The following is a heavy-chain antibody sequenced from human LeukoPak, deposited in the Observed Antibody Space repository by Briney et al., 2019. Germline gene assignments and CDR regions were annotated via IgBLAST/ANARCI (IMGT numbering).Heavy chain of an antibody. CDR2: IVVGSGNT. V-gene: IGHV1-58*02. CDR3: AATIKEYNRYYYYYYGMDV. CDR1: GFTFTSSA. Sequence: SVKVSCKASGFTFTSSAMQWVRQARGQRLEWIGWIVVGSGNTSYAQKFQERVTITRDMSTSTAYMELSSLRSEDTAVYYCAATIKEYNRYYYYYYGMDVWGQGTTVTVSS. J-gene: IGHJ6*02. D-gene: IGHD1-1*01.